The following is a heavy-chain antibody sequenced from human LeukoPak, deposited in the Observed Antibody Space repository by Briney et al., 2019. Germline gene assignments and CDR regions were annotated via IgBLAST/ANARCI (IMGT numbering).Heavy chain of an antibody. V-gene: IGHV3-30-3*01. CDR3: ARPGEGHAFDI. D-gene: IGHD7-27*01. J-gene: IGHJ3*02. CDR1: GFTFTSFA. Sequence: GRSLRLSCAASGFTFTSFAIHWVRQAPGKGLEWVTVISYDGSNKYYADFVKGRFTISRDNSKNTLYLQMNGLRADDTAVYYCARPGEGHAFDIWGQGTMATVSS. CDR2: ISYDGSNK.